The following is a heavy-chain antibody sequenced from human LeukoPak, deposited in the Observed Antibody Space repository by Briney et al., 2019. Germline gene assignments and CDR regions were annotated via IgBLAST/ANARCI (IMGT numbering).Heavy chain of an antibody. Sequence: GGSLRLSCAASGFTFSSYSMNWIRQAPGKGLEWVSHITASGTAMFYADSVKGRFTISRDNAKNSLYLQMNSLRDEDTAVYYCASSGSYRFDYWGQGTLVTVSS. J-gene: IGHJ4*02. CDR1: GFTFSSYS. CDR2: ITASGTAM. D-gene: IGHD1-26*01. V-gene: IGHV3-48*02. CDR3: ASSGSYRFDY.